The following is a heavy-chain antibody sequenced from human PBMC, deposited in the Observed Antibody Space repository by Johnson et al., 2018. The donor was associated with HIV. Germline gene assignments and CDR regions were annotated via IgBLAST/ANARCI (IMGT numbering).Heavy chain of an antibody. Sequence: QVQVVESGGGVVQPGRSLRLSCAASGFAFSNFGMHWVRQAPGKGLEWVAVTSYDGSNKYYADYVKGRFTISRDNSKHTLNLQMNSLRDEDTAVYYCAKSGLFVLVVYAPDVFDIWGQGTMVTVSS. CDR2: TSYDGSNK. V-gene: IGHV3-30*18. CDR3: AKSGLFVLVVYAPDVFDI. J-gene: IGHJ3*02. CDR1: GFAFSNFG. D-gene: IGHD2-8*02.